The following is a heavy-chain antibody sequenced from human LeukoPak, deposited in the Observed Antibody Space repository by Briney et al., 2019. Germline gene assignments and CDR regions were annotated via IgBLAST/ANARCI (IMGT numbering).Heavy chain of an antibody. D-gene: IGHD2-2*01. J-gene: IGHJ4*02. V-gene: IGHV3-33*01. Sequence: GGSLRLSCAASGFIFSSYGMHWVRQAPGKGLEWVAVIWYDGSNKYYADSVKGRFTISRDNSKNTLYLQMNSLRAEDTAVYYCARGRGYCSSTSCHTPDYWGQGTLVTVSS. CDR1: GFIFSSYG. CDR2: IWYDGSNK. CDR3: ARGRGYCSSTSCHTPDY.